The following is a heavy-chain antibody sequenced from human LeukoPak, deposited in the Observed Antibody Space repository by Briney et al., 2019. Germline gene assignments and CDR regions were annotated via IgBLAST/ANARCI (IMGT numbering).Heavy chain of an antibody. CDR2: IYYSGST. CDR3: ASGAYYDILTGYYHLFDY. D-gene: IGHD3-9*01. CDR1: GGSISSYY. V-gene: IGHV4-59*08. J-gene: IGHJ4*02. Sequence: PSETLSLTCTVSGGSISSYYWSWIRQPPGKGLEWIGYIYYSGSTNYNPSLKSRVTISVDTSKNQFSLKLSSVTAADTAVYYCASGAYYDILTGYYHLFDYWGQGTLVTVSS.